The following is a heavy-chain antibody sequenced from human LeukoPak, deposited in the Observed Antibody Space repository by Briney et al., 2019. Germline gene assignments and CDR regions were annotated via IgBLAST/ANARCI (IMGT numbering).Heavy chain of an antibody. J-gene: IGHJ6*02. CDR2: INHSGST. CDR1: GGSFSGYY. V-gene: IGHV4-34*01. D-gene: IGHD3-3*01. CDR3: ARGRFLEWLSHNLNYYYYGMDV. Sequence: ASETLSLTCAVYGGSFSGYYWSWIRQPPGKGLEWIGEINHSGSTNYNPSLKSRVTISVDTSKNQFSLKLSSVTAADTAVYYCARGRFLEWLSHNLNYYYYGMDVWGQGTTVTVSS.